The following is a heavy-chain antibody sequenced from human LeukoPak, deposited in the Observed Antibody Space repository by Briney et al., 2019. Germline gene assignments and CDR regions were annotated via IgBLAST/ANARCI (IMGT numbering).Heavy chain of an antibody. CDR3: VREVSGSSYFDY. J-gene: IGHJ4*02. V-gene: IGHV3-74*01. CDR1: GFTFSNYW. Sequence: QSGGSLRLSCAASGFTFSNYWMHWVRQAPGKGLVWVSRINNVGSSTSYADSVKGRFTISRDNAKHTLYLQMDSLRAGDTAMYYCVREVSGSSYFDYWGQGTQVTVSS. D-gene: IGHD1-26*01. CDR2: INNVGSST.